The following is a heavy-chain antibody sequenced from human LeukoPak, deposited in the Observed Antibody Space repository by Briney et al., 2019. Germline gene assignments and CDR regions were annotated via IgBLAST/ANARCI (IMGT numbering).Heavy chain of an antibody. D-gene: IGHD3-22*01. Sequence: GASVKVSCKAPGYTFTSYGISWVRQAPGQGLEWMGWISACNGNTNYAQKLQGRVTMTTDTSTSTAYMELRSLRSDDTAVYYCARDLGRYYYGSSGYSDYWGQGTLVTVSS. V-gene: IGHV1-18*01. CDR3: ARDLGRYYYGSSGYSDY. J-gene: IGHJ4*02. CDR1: GYTFTSYG. CDR2: ISACNGNT.